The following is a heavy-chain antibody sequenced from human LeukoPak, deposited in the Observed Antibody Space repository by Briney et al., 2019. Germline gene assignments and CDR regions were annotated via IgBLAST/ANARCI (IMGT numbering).Heavy chain of an antibody. D-gene: IGHD3-22*01. CDR3: ARDFGGFSSARSYYASSGYYYYYMDV. V-gene: IGHV4-4*07. CDR2: IYTSGST. CDR1: GGSISSHY. J-gene: IGHJ6*03. Sequence: PSETLSLTCTVSGGSISSHYWSWIRQPAGKGLEWIGRIYTSGSTNYNPSLKSRVTMSVDTSKNQCSLKLSSVTAADTAVYYCARDFGGFSSARSYYASSGYYYYYMDVWGKGTTVTVSS.